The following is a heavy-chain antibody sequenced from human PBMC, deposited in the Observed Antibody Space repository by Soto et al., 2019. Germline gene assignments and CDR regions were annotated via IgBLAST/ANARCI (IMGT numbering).Heavy chain of an antibody. CDR1: GFTFSSYW. J-gene: IGHJ4*02. Sequence: GGSLRLSCAASGFTFSSYWMHWVRQAPGKGLVWVSRINSEGSSTSYADSVKGRFTSSRDNAKNTLYLQMNSLRAEDTAVYYCAREGRLSGDYYFDYWGQGTLVTVSS. CDR2: INSEGSST. V-gene: IGHV3-74*01. D-gene: IGHD4-17*01. CDR3: AREGRLSGDYYFDY.